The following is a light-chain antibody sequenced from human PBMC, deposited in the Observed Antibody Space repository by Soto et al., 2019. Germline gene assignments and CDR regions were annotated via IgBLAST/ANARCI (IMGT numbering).Light chain of an antibody. Sequence: QSVLTQPPSASGTPGQRVTISCSGSSSNIGSNYVYWYQQLPGTAPKLLIYSNNQRPSGVPDRFSGSKSGTSASLAISGLRSEDEADYYCAAWDDSLSGGVVFGGGTKVTVL. J-gene: IGLJ2*01. V-gene: IGLV1-47*02. CDR1: SSNIGSNY. CDR2: SNN. CDR3: AAWDDSLSGGVV.